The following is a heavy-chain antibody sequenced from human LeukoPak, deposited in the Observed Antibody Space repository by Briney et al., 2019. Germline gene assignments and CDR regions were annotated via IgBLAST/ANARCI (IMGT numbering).Heavy chain of an antibody. Sequence: SETLSLTCIVSGGSVSSSSYYWAWMRQPPGKGLEWIGSIFYSGNTFHNPSLKSRVTMSVDTFRNQFSLKLSSVSAADTAVYFCARHTNRDPHFDSWGQGTLATVSS. D-gene: IGHD3-3*01. CDR2: IFYSGNT. V-gene: IGHV4-39*01. J-gene: IGHJ4*02. CDR1: GGSVSSSSYY. CDR3: ARHTNRDPHFDS.